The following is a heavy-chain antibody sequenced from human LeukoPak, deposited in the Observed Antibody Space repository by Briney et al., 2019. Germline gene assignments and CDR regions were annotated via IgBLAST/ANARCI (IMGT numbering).Heavy chain of an antibody. Sequence: GGSLRLSCAASGFSFSNHSMNWVRQAPGKGLEWVSLLYTDDRPFCADSVKGRFTISRDNSNRTVFLQMNSLRAEDTAVYYCARVRGDSRGNAFDIWGQGTMVSVS. J-gene: IGHJ3*02. CDR2: LYTDDRP. V-gene: IGHV3-53*01. CDR1: GFSFSNHS. D-gene: IGHD2-15*01. CDR3: ARVRGDSRGNAFDI.